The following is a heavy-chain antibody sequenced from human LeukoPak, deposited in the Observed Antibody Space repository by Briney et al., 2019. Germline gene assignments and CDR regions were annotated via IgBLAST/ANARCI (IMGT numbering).Heavy chain of an antibody. J-gene: IGHJ6*03. CDR2: ISAYNGNT. Sequence: ASVKVSCKASGYTFTSYGISWVRQAPGQGLEWMGWISAYNGNTNYAQKLQGRVTMTTDTSTSTAYMELRSLRSDDTAVYYCARSSQQWPEYFYYYYMDVWGKGTTVTVSS. CDR1: GYTFTSYG. D-gene: IGHD6-19*01. CDR3: ARSSQQWPEYFYYYYMDV. V-gene: IGHV1-18*01.